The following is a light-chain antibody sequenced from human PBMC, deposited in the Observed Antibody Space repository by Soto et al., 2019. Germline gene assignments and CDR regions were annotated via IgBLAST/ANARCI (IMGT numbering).Light chain of an antibody. J-gene: IGLJ1*01. CDR1: SSDVGGYKY. CDR2: KVS. CDR3: SACTSVHTDV. Sequence: QSALTQPASVSGSPGQSITISCTGTSSDVGGYKYVSWYQQHPGNAPKLMIYKVSHRPSGVSIRFSGSKSGNTASLAISGLQDEDEATYYCSACTSVHTDVFGTGTKVTVL. V-gene: IGLV2-14*03.